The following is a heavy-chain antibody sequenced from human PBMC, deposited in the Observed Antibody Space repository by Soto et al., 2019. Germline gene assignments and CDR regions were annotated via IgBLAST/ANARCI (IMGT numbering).Heavy chain of an antibody. CDR1: GYTFTTYT. J-gene: IGHJ5*02. CDR3: ARGIATGQLDP. Sequence: ASVKVSCKASGYTFTTYTMNWVRQAPGQRLEWMGWINPVNGNTKSSQKFQDRVIITRDTSASTAYMELRSLSSEDTAVYYCARGIATGQLDPWGQGTLVTVSS. D-gene: IGHD6-13*01. CDR2: INPVNGNT. V-gene: IGHV1-3*01.